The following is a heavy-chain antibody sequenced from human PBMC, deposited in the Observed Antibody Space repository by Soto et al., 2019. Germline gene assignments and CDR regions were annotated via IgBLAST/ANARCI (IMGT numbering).Heavy chain of an antibody. V-gene: IGHV1-3*01. CDR3: ARGSSGPLGYCSGDSCSKGMDV. Sequence: ASVKVSCKASGYTFTSYAMHWVRQAPGQRLEWMGWINAGNGNTKYSQKFLGRVTITRDTSASTAYMELSSLRSEDTAVYYCARGSSGPLGYCSGDSCSKGMDVWGQGTTVTVSS. CDR2: INAGNGNT. J-gene: IGHJ6*02. D-gene: IGHD2-15*01. CDR1: GYTFTSYA.